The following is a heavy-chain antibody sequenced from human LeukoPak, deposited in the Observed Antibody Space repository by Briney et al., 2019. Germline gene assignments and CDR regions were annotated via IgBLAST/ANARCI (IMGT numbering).Heavy chain of an antibody. CDR2: ISAYNGHT. CDR1: GYTFTGYY. D-gene: IGHD3-22*01. J-gene: IGHJ6*03. Sequence: ASVKVSCKASGYTFTGYYMHWVRQAPGQGLEWMGWISAYNGHTNYAQKLQGRVTMTTDTSTSTAYMELRSLRSDDTAVYYCAREQNYYDTSGSHYYYMDVWGKGTTVTVSS. CDR3: AREQNYYDTSGSHYYYMDV. V-gene: IGHV1-18*04.